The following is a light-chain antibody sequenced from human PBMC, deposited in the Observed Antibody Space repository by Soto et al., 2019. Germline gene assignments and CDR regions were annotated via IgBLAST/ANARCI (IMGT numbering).Light chain of an antibody. Sequence: QSALTQPASVSGSPGQSITISCTGTSSDVGGYNYVSWYQQHPGKAPKLMIYEVSNRPSGVSNRFSGSKSGNTASLTISGLQAEDEADYYCSSYTSSSILAVFGGGTQLTV. CDR2: EVS. CDR3: SSYTSSSILAV. J-gene: IGLJ7*01. CDR1: SSDVGGYNY. V-gene: IGLV2-14*01.